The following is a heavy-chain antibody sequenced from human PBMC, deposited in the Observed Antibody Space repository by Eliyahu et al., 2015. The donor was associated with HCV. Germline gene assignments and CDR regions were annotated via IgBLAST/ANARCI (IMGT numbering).Heavy chain of an antibody. V-gene: IGHV3-7*01. CDR1: GFTFSNYW. D-gene: IGHD5-12*01. CDR3: ARGGGLRSSLDGDF. CDR2: INQDGSGK. Sequence: QLVESGGGLVQPGGSLRVSCXASGFTFSNYWXIWLRXAPGKGLEWVAXINQDGSGKYYVDSVKGRFTISRDNARNSLSLQMNSLRVEDTAVYYCARGGGLRSSLDGDFWGQGTLVTVSS. J-gene: IGHJ4*02.